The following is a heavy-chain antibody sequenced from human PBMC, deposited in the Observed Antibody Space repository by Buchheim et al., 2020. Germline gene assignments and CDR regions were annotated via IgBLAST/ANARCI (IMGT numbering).Heavy chain of an antibody. D-gene: IGHD3-3*01. CDR3: ASLGGYDFWLGVSPFDP. CDR1: GFTFSSYE. V-gene: IGHV3-48*03. Sequence: EVQLVESGGGLVQPGGSLRLSCAASGFTFSSYEMNWVRQAPGKGLAWVSYISRSGSNIYYADSVKGRFTISRDNAKNSLYLQMNSLRAEDTAVYYCASLGGYDFWLGVSPFDPWGQGTL. J-gene: IGHJ5*02. CDR2: ISRSGSNI.